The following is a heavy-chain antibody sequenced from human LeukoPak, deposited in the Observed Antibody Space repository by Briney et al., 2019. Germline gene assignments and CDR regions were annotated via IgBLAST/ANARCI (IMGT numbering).Heavy chain of an antibody. D-gene: IGHD4-23*01. CDR2: INHSGST. Sequence: SETLSLTCAVYGGSFSGYYWSWIRQPPGKGLEWIGEINHSGSTNYDPSLKSRVTISVDTSKNQFSLKLSSVTAADTAVYYCARDDYGGNSGGYFQHWGQGTLVTVSS. CDR1: GGSFSGYY. V-gene: IGHV4-34*01. CDR3: ARDDYGGNSGGYFQH. J-gene: IGHJ1*01.